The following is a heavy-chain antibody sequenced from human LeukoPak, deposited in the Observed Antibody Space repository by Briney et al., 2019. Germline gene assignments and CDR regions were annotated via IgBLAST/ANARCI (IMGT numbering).Heavy chain of an antibody. CDR1: GYNFATYG. Sequence: GASVNVSCKASGYNFATYGFCWVRQAPGHGLEWMGWSSANNGKTAYAQKFQGRVTLTTDTSTTTAYLELRTLRPDDTAVYYCAKVAGDRMDYWGQGTLVTVSS. CDR2: SSANNGKT. CDR3: AKVAGDRMDY. J-gene: IGHJ4*02. D-gene: IGHD6-13*01. V-gene: IGHV1-18*01.